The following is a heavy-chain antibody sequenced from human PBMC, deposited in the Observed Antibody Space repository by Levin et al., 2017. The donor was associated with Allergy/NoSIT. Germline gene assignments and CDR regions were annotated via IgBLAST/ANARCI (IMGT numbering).Heavy chain of an antibody. CDR3: AKDGSITMIVVVITDYFDY. D-gene: IGHD3-22*01. CDR2: ISGSGGST. V-gene: IGHV3-23*01. Sequence: LSLPCAASGFTFRSYAMSWVRQAPGKGLEWVSAISGSGGSTYYADSVKGRFTISRDNSKNTLYLQMNSLRAEDTAVYYCAKDGSITMIVVVITDYFDYWGQGTLVTVSS. J-gene: IGHJ4*02. CDR1: GFTFRSYA.